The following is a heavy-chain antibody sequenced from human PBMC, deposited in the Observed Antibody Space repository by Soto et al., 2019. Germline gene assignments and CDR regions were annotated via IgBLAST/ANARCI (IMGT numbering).Heavy chain of an antibody. CDR2: ISAYNGNT. CDR3: ARDQDDFWSGYFPPWAFDI. V-gene: IGHV1-18*01. Sequence: ASVKVSCKASGYTFTSYGISWVRQAPGQGLDWMGWISAYNGNTNYAQKLQGRVTMTTDTSTSTAYMELRSLRSDDTAVYYCARDQDDFWSGYFPPWAFDIWGQGTMVTVSS. D-gene: IGHD3-3*01. J-gene: IGHJ3*02. CDR1: GYTFTSYG.